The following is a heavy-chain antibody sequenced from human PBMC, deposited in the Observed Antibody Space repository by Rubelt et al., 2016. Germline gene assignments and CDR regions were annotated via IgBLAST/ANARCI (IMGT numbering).Heavy chain of an antibody. Sequence: QAQLVQSGAEVKKPGASVKVSCKASGYTSTSSYIHWVRQAPGQGLEWVGWTSSNNGNTNYAQNLQGRVTMTTDTSTSTAYMELRSLRSDDTAVYCCARDGYFDLWGRGTLVTVSS. CDR3: ARDGYFDL. J-gene: IGHJ2*01. CDR1: GYTSTSSY. V-gene: IGHV1-18*04. CDR2: TSSNNGNT.